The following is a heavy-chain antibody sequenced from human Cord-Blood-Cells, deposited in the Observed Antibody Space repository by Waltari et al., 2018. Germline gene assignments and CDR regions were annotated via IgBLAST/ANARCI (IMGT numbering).Heavy chain of an antibody. D-gene: IGHD1-26*01. J-gene: IGHJ4*02. CDR2: ISSSGSTI. V-gene: IGHV3-48*03. CDR3: ARDRGAGIFDY. Sequence: EVQLVESGGGLVQPGGSLRLSCAASGFPFSSYEMNWVRQAPGKGLEWVSYISSSGSTIYYADSVKGRFTISRDNAKNSLYLQMNSLRAEDTAVYYCARDRGAGIFDYWGQGTLVTVSS. CDR1: GFPFSSYE.